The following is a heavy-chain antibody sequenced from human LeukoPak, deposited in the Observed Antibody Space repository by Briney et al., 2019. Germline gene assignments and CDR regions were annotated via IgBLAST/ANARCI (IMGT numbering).Heavy chain of an antibody. Sequence: GGSLRLSCAASGFTFSSYWMSWVRQAPGKGLEWVANIKQDGSEKYYVDSVKGRFTISRDNAKNSLYLQMNSQRAEDTAAYYCASAVVTTSVFDYWGQGTLVTVSS. D-gene: IGHD2-21*02. J-gene: IGHJ4*02. CDR2: IKQDGSEK. CDR1: GFTFSSYW. V-gene: IGHV3-7*01. CDR3: ASAVVTTSVFDY.